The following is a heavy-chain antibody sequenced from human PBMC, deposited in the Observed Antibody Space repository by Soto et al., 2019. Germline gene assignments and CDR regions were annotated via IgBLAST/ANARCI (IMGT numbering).Heavy chain of an antibody. V-gene: IGHV3-23*01. D-gene: IGHD3-3*01. CDR3: AKEPNYDFWSGYRYFDS. Sequence: DVQLLESGGGLVQPGGSLRLSCTASGFTFSNYAMSWVRQAPGKGLEWVSSMSGSGGSTYYADSVKGRFTISRDNSKKTLDLHMSSLRAEDTDFYYCAKEPNYDFWSGYRYFDSWGQGSLVTVSS. J-gene: IGHJ4*02. CDR1: GFTFSNYA. CDR2: MSGSGGST.